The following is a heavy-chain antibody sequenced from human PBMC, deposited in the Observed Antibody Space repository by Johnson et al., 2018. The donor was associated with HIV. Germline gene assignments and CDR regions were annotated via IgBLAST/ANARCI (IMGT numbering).Heavy chain of an antibody. V-gene: IGHV3-74*01. J-gene: IGHJ3*02. CDR3: AKDLFTEREDDS. CDR2: INGDGSNT. Sequence: VQLVESGGGLAQPGGSLRLSCAASGITVSSNYMSWVRQAPGKGLEWVSRINGDGSNTRCADSVKGRFTVSRDNAKNTLYLQMNSLRAEDTAVYYCAKDLFTEREDDSWGQGTMVTVSS. CDR1: GITVSSNY. D-gene: IGHD1-26*01.